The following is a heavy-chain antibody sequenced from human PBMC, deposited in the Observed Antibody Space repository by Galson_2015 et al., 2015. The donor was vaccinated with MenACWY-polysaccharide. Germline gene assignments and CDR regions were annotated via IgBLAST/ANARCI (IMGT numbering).Heavy chain of an antibody. Sequence: PALVRPPQTLTLPCTFSGFSLITKGVGVSWIRQPPGKALEWLAVIYWDGANRYSPSLRSRLTVTKDTSKNQVVLTMTNMDPVDTATYYCAHVMITFGGVIGDDAFDVWGQGTMVTVSS. CDR2: IYWDGAN. CDR1: GFSLITKGVG. J-gene: IGHJ3*01. V-gene: IGHV2-5*02. D-gene: IGHD3-16*01. CDR3: AHVMITFGGVIGDDAFDV.